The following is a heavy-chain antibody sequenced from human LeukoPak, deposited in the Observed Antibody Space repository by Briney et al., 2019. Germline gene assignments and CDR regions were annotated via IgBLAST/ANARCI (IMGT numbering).Heavy chain of an antibody. V-gene: IGHV3-15*01. D-gene: IGHD1-26*01. CDR3: TTAVGGTEDFDY. CDR2: IKKKTEGGTT. J-gene: IGHJ4*02. Sequence: GGSLRLSCAASGFTFSSYEMNWVRQAPGKGLQWVGRIKKKTEGGTTDYAAPVKGRFTISRDDSKNTLYLQINSLKTEDTAVYYCTTAVGGTEDFDYWGQGTLVTVSS. CDR1: GFTFSSYE.